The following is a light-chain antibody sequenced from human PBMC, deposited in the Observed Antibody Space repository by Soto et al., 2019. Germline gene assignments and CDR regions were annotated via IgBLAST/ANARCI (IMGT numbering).Light chain of an antibody. CDR3: QQSYNTPLT. Sequence: DIQMTQSPSSLSASVGDRVTITCRASQSISSYLNWYQQKPGKAPKLLIYAASSLQSGVPSRFSGSGSGTDFTLTISSLQPEDFATYLCQQSYNTPLTFGGGTNVQIK. V-gene: IGKV1-39*01. CDR1: QSISSY. CDR2: AAS. J-gene: IGKJ4*01.